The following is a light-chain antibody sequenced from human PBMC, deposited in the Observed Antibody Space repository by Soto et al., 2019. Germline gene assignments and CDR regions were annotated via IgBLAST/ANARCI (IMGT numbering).Light chain of an antibody. CDR2: SGS. Sequence: IVMTQSPLALPVTPGGPASMSFKSNHILLHSNGYNYLDWYLQKPGQSPQLLMYSGSDRASGVPDRFSGSGSGTDFTLRISRVEAEDVGVYYCMQALQTPWTFGQGTKVDI. V-gene: IGKV2-28*01. J-gene: IGKJ1*01. CDR1: HILLHSNGYNY. CDR3: MQALQTPWT.